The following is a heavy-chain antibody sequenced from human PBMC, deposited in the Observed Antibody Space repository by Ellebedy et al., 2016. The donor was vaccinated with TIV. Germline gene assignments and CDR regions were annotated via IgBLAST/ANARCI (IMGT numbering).Heavy chain of an antibody. J-gene: IGHJ4*02. Sequence: PGGSLRLSCAASGFTFSRNGMHWVRQVPGKGLEWVATIWNDGSNKYYADSVKGRFTISRDNSKNTLYLQMNSLRADDTAIYYCAKLSGVLSWYADYWGLGTLVTVSS. CDR2: IWNDGSNK. CDR3: AKLSGVLSWYADY. D-gene: IGHD6-13*01. V-gene: IGHV3-33*06. CDR1: GFTFSRNG.